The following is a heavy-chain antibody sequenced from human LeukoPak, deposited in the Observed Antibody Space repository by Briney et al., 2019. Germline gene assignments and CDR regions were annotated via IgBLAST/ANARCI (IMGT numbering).Heavy chain of an antibody. D-gene: IGHD3-22*01. Sequence: GGSLRLSCAASGFTFSSYGMHWVRQAPGKGLEWVAFIRYDGSNKYYADSVKGRFTISRDNSKNTLYLQMNSLRADDTAVYYCAGYDSSGYYYPPPFDYWGQGTLVTVSS. V-gene: IGHV3-30*02. CDR2: IRYDGSNK. J-gene: IGHJ4*02. CDR3: AGYDSSGYYYPPPFDY. CDR1: GFTFSSYG.